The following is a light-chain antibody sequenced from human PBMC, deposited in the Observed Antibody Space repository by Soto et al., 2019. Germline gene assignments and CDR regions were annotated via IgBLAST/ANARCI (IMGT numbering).Light chain of an antibody. Sequence: EIVLTQSPGTLSLSPGEGATLSCRASQSISSSYLAWYLQKPGQAPRLLIYGASSRATGIPDRFSGSGSGTDLTLTISRLEPEDFAVYYCQQYGSSPLTFGGGTKVEIK. CDR1: QSISSSY. J-gene: IGKJ4*01. CDR3: QQYGSSPLT. V-gene: IGKV3-20*01. CDR2: GAS.